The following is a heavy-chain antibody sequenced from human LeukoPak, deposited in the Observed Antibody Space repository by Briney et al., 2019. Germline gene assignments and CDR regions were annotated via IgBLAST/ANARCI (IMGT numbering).Heavy chain of an antibody. V-gene: IGHV3-21*01. Sequence: GGSLRLSCAASGFTFSSYSMNWVRQAPGKGLEWVSSISSSSSYIYYADSVKGRFTISRDNAKNSLYLQLNSLRVEDTAVYYCARGPPYGSRGDYFDLWGQGTLVTVSS. J-gene: IGHJ4*02. CDR3: ARGPPYGSRGDYFDL. CDR2: ISSSSSYI. D-gene: IGHD3-10*01. CDR1: GFTFSSYS.